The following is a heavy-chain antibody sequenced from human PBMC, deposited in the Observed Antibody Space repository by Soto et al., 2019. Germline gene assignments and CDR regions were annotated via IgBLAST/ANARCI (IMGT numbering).Heavy chain of an antibody. CDR2: ISGTSSTI. V-gene: IGHV3-48*02. J-gene: IGHJ4*02. Sequence: EVQLVESGGGLVQPGGSLRLSCAASGFTFSTYSMNWVRQAPGKGLEWISYISGTSSTIYYADSLKGRFTISRDNAKNSLYLQMNSLRDEDTAVYYCARGMGYYCSGGSCPEVVFDYWGQGTLGTVSS. D-gene: IGHD2-15*01. CDR1: GFTFSTYS. CDR3: ARGMGYYCSGGSCPEVVFDY.